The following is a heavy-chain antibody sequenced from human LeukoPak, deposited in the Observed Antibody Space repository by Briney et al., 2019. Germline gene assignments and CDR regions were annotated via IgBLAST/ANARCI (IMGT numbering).Heavy chain of an antibody. D-gene: IGHD3-10*01. J-gene: IGHJ5*02. CDR2: MNPNSGNT. CDR3: ARAWFGEFSDLYNWFDP. CDR1: GYTFTSYD. Sequence: GASVKVSCKASGYTFTSYDINWVRQATGQGLEWMGWMNPNSGNTGYAQKFQGRVTMTRNTSISTAYMELSSLRSEDTAVYYCARAWFGEFSDLYNWFDPWGQGTLVTVSS. V-gene: IGHV1-8*01.